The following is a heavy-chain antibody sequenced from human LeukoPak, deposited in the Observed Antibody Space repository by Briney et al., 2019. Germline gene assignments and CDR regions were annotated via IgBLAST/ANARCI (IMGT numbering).Heavy chain of an antibody. CDR1: GFTFDDYG. D-gene: IGHD3-22*01. Sequence: PGGSLRLSCAASGFTFDDYGMSWVRQAPGKGLEWVSGINWNGGSTGYADSVKGRFTISRDNAKNSLYLQMNSLRAEDMALYYCARNQNYYDSSGLDYWGQGTLVTVSS. J-gene: IGHJ4*02. V-gene: IGHV3-20*04. CDR2: INWNGGST. CDR3: ARNQNYYDSSGLDY.